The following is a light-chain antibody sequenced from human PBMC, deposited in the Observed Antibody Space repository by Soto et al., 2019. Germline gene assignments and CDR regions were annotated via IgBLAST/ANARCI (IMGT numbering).Light chain of an antibody. V-gene: IGKV1-6*01. CDR1: QGINND. Sequence: AIQMTQSPSSLSASVGDRVTITCRASQGINNDLAWYLQKPGKAPKLLIYGASSLQSGVPSRFSGSGSVTDFTLTISSLQPEDFATYYCLQDFNYPRTFGQGTKVEIK. CDR2: GAS. J-gene: IGKJ1*01. CDR3: LQDFNYPRT.